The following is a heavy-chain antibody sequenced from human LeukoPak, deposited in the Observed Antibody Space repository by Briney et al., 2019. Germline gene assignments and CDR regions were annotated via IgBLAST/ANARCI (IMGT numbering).Heavy chain of an antibody. D-gene: IGHD3-16*01. CDR1: GVSFSNYY. V-gene: IGHV4-34*01. CDR2: INQSGST. CDR3: ASITFGGVMDH. J-gene: IGHJ4*02. Sequence: SETLSLTCAVYGVSFSNYYWTYIRQPPGKGLEWIGEINQSGSTNYNPSLKSRVTISVDTSKHQFSLKMRSVTAADTAVYYWASITFGGVMDHWGQGTLVTVSS.